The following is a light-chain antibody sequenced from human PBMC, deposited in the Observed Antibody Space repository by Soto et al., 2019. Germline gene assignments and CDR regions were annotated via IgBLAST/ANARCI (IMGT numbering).Light chain of an antibody. J-gene: IGLJ2*01. CDR1: IDDVGRYNY. Sequence: QSALTQPRSVSGSPGKSVTISCTGTIDDVGRYNYVSWYQQHPGKAPKLMIYDVSKRPSGVPDRFSGSKSGNTASLTISGLQAEDEAEYYCCSYAGSYTHVVFGEGTKLTVL. CDR2: DVS. CDR3: CSYAGSYTHVV. V-gene: IGLV2-11*01.